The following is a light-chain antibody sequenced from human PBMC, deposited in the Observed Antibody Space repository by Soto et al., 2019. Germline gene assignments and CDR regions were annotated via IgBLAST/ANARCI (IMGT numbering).Light chain of an antibody. Sequence: VMTPSPATLTVSPGDRATLSCRASQSVSSDLAWYHQKPGQAPRLLIYGASTRATGIPDRFSGSGSGTDFTLTISRLEPEDFAVYYCQQYTSSLITFGQGTRLQI. CDR3: QQYTSSLIT. V-gene: IGKV3-20*01. CDR1: QSVSSD. CDR2: GAS. J-gene: IGKJ5*01.